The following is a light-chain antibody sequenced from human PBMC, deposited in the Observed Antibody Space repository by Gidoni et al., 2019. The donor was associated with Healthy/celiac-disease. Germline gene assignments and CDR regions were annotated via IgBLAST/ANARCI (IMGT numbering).Light chain of an antibody. CDR1: QSVSSSY. Sequence: EIVLTQSPGTLSLSPGERATLSCRASQSVSSSYLAWYQQKPGQAPRLLIYGASSRATGIPDRFSGSGSGTDITLTISRLEPEDFAVYYCQQYGSSPCSFXQXTKLEIK. CDR3: QQYGSSPCS. J-gene: IGKJ2*04. V-gene: IGKV3-20*01. CDR2: GAS.